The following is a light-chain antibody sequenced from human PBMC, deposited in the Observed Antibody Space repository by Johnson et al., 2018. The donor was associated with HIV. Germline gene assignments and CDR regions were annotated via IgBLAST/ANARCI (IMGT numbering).Light chain of an antibody. J-gene: IGLJ1*01. CDR1: SSNIGNNY. CDR3: KTWDSRLSVGHV. CDR2: ENN. Sequence: QSVLTQPPSVSAAPVQNVNISCSGGSSNIGNNYVSWYQQFPGTAPKLLIYENNKLPSGIPDRFSDSQSGTSATLAITGLQTGDEADSYCKTWDSRLSVGHVFGTGTKVTVL. V-gene: IGLV1-51*02.